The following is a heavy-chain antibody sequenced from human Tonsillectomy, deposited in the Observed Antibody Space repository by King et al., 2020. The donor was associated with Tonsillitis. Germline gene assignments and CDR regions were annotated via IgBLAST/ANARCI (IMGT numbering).Heavy chain of an antibody. J-gene: IGHJ5*02. CDR2: ISAYNGNT. V-gene: IGHV1-18*04. Sequence: VQLVESGAEVKKPGASVKVSCKASGYTFTSYGISWVRQAPGQGLEWMGWISAYNGNTNYAQKLQGRVTMTTDTSTSTAYMELRSLRSDDTAVYYCAREPTTFWSGSLNWVDPWGQGTLVTVSS. CDR1: GYTFTSYG. D-gene: IGHD3-3*01. CDR3: AREPTTFWSGSLNWVDP.